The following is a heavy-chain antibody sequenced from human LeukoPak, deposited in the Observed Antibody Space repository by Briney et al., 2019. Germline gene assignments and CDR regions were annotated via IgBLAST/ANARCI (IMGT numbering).Heavy chain of an antibody. D-gene: IGHD3-10*01. V-gene: IGHV4-34*01. J-gene: IGHJ6*03. Sequence: SETLSLTCAVYGGSFSGYYWSWIRQPPGKGLEWIGEIHHSGSTNYNPSLKSRVTISVDTSKNQFSLKLSSVTAADTAVYYCARHGFTMVRGVYYYYMDVWGKGTTVTISS. CDR1: GGSFSGYY. CDR3: ARHGFTMVRGVYYYYMDV. CDR2: IHHSGST.